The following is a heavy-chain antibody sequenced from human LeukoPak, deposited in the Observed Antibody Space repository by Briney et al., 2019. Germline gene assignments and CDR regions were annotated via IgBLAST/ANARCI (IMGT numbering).Heavy chain of an antibody. CDR3: AKHMAPLALSGYYFDS. Sequence: QAGGSLRLSCAASGFTFSSYAMTWVRQAPGKGLECVAAIVGGGDRTYYADSVKGRFTISRDNSNSTLNLQMNNLRAEDTALYYCAKHMAPLALSGYYFDSWGQGTLVSVSS. CDR1: GFTFSSYA. J-gene: IGHJ4*02. CDR2: IVGGGDRT. D-gene: IGHD2/OR15-2a*01. V-gene: IGHV3-23*01.